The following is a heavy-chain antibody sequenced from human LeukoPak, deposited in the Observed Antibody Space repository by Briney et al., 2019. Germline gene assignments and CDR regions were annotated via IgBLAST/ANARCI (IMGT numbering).Heavy chain of an antibody. CDR2: INHSGST. Sequence: SETLSLTCAVYGGSFSGYYWSWIRQPPGKGLEWIGEINHSGSTNYNPSLKSRVTISVATSKNQFSLKLSSVSAADTAVYYCARGWLHRTYYYYYYMDVWGKGTTVTVSS. J-gene: IGHJ6*03. V-gene: IGHV4-34*01. CDR1: GGSFSGYY. D-gene: IGHD5-24*01. CDR3: ARGWLHRTYYYYYYMDV.